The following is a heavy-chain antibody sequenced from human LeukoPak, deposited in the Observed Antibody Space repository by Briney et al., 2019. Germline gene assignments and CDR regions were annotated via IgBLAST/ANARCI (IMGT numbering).Heavy chain of an antibody. V-gene: IGHV3-9*01. CDR3: AKDMAAAGFEYFQH. CDR1: GFTFNDYA. J-gene: IGHJ1*01. Sequence: PGGSLRLSCAASGFTFNDYAMHWVRQAPGKGLEWVSGISWNSGSIGYADSVKGRFTISRDNAKNSLYLQMNSLRAEDTALYYCAKDMAAAGFEYFQHWGQGTLVTVSS. CDR2: ISWNSGSI. D-gene: IGHD6-13*01.